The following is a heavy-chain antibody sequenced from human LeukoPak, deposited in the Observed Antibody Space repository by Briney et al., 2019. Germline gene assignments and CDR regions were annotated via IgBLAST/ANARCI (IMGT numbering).Heavy chain of an antibody. Sequence: SETLSLTCTVSGGSIGSYYWSWIRQPPGKGLEWIGYIYTSGSTNYNPSLKSRVTISVDTSKNQFSLKLSSVTAADTAVYYCARHYYDSSGYYSKDAFDIWGQGTMVTVSS. CDR1: GGSIGSYY. CDR3: ARHYYDSSGYYSKDAFDI. J-gene: IGHJ3*02. V-gene: IGHV4-4*09. D-gene: IGHD3-22*01. CDR2: IYTSGST.